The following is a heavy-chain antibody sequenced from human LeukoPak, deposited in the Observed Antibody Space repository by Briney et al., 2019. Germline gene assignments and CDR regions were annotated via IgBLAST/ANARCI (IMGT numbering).Heavy chain of an antibody. D-gene: IGHD2-2*01. CDR2: MSYTGST. J-gene: IGHJ6*03. V-gene: IGHV4-39*07. CDR3: ARETVVVPATSSRYYYYYYMDV. CDR1: GGSFSDIGYY. Sequence: SETLSLTCTVSGGSFSDIGYYWGWFRHSSGMPLEWIGSMSYTGSTKNHPSLKSRVTISVDTSKNQFYLKLRSVTAADTAVYYCARETVVVPATSSRYYYYYYMDVWGKGTTVTVSS.